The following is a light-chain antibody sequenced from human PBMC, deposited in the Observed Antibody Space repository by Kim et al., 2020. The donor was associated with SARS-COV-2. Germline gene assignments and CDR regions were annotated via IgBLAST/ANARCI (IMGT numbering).Light chain of an antibody. CDR2: RAS. CDR1: QDITDY. V-gene: IGKV1-33*01. CDR3: LQYDNLPYT. J-gene: IGKJ2*01. Sequence: DIQMTQSPSSLSASVGDRVTITCQASQDITDYLNWYQQKPGKAPQLLIYRASILGTGVPSRFSGSGSGTDFTFTISSLQAEDIATYSCLQYDNLPYTFGQGTKLEI.